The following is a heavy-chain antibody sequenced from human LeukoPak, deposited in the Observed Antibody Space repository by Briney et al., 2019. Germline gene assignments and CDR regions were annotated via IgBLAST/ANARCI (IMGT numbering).Heavy chain of an antibody. V-gene: IGHV4-39*07. D-gene: IGHD6-13*01. Sequence: SETLSLTCTVSGASISTRTYYWGWIRQPPGKGLEWIGSISYSGSTYYNPSLKSRVTISLDTSKNQFSLKLSSMTAADTAVYYCARIAAADHLDYCGQGTLVTVSS. CDR1: GASISTRTYY. J-gene: IGHJ4*02. CDR3: ARIAAADHLDY. CDR2: ISYSGST.